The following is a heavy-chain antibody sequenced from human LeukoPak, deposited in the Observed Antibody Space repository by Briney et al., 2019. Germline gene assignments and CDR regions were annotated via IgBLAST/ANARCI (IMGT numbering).Heavy chain of an antibody. V-gene: IGHV4-39*01. CDR3: ARQSLRRYSSSWWDY. D-gene: IGHD6-13*01. J-gene: IGHJ4*02. Sequence: SETLSLTCTVSGGSISSSSYYWGWIRQPPGKGLEGIVSIYYSGSTYYNPSLKSRVTISVDTSKNQFSLKLSSVTAADTAVYYCARQSLRRYSSSWWDYWGQGTLVTVSS. CDR1: GGSISSSSYY. CDR2: IYYSGST.